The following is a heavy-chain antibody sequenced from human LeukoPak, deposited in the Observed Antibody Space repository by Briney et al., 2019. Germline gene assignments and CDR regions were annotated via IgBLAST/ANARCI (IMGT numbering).Heavy chain of an antibody. J-gene: IGHJ3*02. D-gene: IGHD3-22*01. CDR1: GYTFTSYG. CDR2: ISAYNGNT. CDR3: AKAPYHYDSSAGTFDI. Sequence: ASVKVSCKASGYTFTSYGISWVRQAPGQGLEWMGWISAYNGNTNYAQKLQGRVTMTTDTSTSTAYMELRSLRSDDTAVYYCAKAPYHYDSSAGTFDIWGQGTMVTVSS. V-gene: IGHV1-18*01.